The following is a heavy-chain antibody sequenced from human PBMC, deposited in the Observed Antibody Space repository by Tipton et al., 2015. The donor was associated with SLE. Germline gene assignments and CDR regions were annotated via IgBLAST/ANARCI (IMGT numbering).Heavy chain of an antibody. J-gene: IGHJ6*03. CDR2: IIPRGVST. V-gene: IGHV1-46*01. CDR1: GYNFTSYS. Sequence: QSGPEVKKPGASVEVSCKASGYNFTSYSLHWVRQAPGQGLEWMGIIIPRGVSTRYAQKFQGRVSMTRDTSTNTVYMELSSLRSEDTAVYYCARGGPYQRLPLCMDVWGKGTTVTVSS. CDR3: ARGGPYQRLPLCMDV. D-gene: IGHD2-2*01.